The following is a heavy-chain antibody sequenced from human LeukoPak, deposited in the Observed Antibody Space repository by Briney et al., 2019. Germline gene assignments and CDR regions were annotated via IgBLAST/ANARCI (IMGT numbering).Heavy chain of an antibody. D-gene: IGHD4-23*01. CDR1: GFTFSTYG. J-gene: IGHJ4*02. Sequence: GGSLRLSCAASGFTFSTYGMHWVRQAPGKGLEWVAVIWYDGSNKYYAGSVKGRFTISRDNSKNTLYLQMNSLRAEDTAVYYCAKANGGNNARFDYWGQGTLVTVSS. V-gene: IGHV3-33*06. CDR2: IWYDGSNK. CDR3: AKANGGNNARFDY.